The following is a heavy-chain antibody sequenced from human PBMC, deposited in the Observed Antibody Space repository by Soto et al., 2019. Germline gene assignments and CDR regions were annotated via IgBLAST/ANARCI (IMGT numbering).Heavy chain of an antibody. CDR1: GGSISGTSYF. CDR3: ARALVFYDY. D-gene: IGHD2-21*01. CDR2: IHSTGNT. V-gene: IGHV4-39*01. J-gene: IGHJ4*02. Sequence: SEPLSLTCTVSGGSISGTSYFWGWIRQPPGKGLEWIGSIHSTGNTYYNPSLMSRVTISVDTSKNQFSLILSSVTAADTAVYYCARALVFYDYWGQGARVTVS.